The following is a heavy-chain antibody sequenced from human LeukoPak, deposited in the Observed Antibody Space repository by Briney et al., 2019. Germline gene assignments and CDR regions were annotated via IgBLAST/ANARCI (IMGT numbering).Heavy chain of an antibody. V-gene: IGHV4-34*01. Sequence: SETLSLTCAVYGGSFSGYYWSWIRQPPGRGLEWIGEVNHSGSRKYSPSLKSRVTISVDTSKNQFSLKLTSVTAADTAVYYCARRVGRYFGERAYYYNYMDVWGSGATVTISS. D-gene: IGHD3-10*01. CDR3: ARRVGRYFGERAYYYNYMDV. CDR1: GGSFSGYY. J-gene: IGHJ6*03. CDR2: VNHSGSR.